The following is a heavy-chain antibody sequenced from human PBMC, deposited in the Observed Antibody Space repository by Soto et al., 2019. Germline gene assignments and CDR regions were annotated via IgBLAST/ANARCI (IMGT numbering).Heavy chain of an antibody. Sequence: GGSLRLACAASGFTFNTAWMNWVRQSPGKGLEWVSAISGSGGSTYYADSVKGRFTISRDNSKNTLYLQMNSLRAEDTAVYYCAKRYDFWSGYYSAGDAFDIWGQGTMVTVSS. CDR1: GFTFNTAW. CDR3: AKRYDFWSGYYSAGDAFDI. J-gene: IGHJ3*02. CDR2: ISGSGGST. V-gene: IGHV3-23*01. D-gene: IGHD3-3*01.